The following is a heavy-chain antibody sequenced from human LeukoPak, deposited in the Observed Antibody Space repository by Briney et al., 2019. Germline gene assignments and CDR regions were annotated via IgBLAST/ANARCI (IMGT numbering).Heavy chain of an antibody. J-gene: IGHJ6*03. CDR3: ARRSYRGVIGLYFYYYMDV. D-gene: IGHD3-16*02. CDR1: GFSFGTYW. Sequence: GGSLRLSCVASGFSFGTYWMTWVRQAPGKGLEWVANIKEDGSEKYYVDSVKGRFTMSRDNAKNSVYLQMNRLRVDDTAVYYCARRSYRGVIGLYFYYYMDVWGKGTPVTVSS. V-gene: IGHV3-7*01. CDR2: IKEDGSEK.